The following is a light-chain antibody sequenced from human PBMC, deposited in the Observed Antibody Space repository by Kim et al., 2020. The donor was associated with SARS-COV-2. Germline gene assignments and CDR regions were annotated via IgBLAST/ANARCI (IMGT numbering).Light chain of an antibody. CDR3: QQYNSYPLT. CDR1: QSICSW. Sequence: DIQMTQSPSTLSASVGDRVTITCRASQSICSWLAWYQQKPGKAPKLLIYKASSLESGVPSRFSGSGSGTEFTLTISSLQPDDFATYYCQQYNSYPLTFGGGTKVDIK. V-gene: IGKV1-5*03. J-gene: IGKJ4*01. CDR2: KAS.